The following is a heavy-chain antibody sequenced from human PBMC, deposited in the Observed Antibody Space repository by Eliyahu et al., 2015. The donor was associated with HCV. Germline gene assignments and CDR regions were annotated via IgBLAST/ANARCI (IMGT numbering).Heavy chain of an antibody. CDR1: GXKFGDYS. D-gene: IGHD2-2*01. Sequence: MQLVXSXGTLVQPGGXLRLSCAASGXKFGDYSVGWVRQAPGKGLEWLSCISRDGDIVSYADSVRGRFTISRDNAKNSLYLQMNSLRVEDTAIYYCAKDWATYCSSAICHFGIDVWGPGTTVTVSS. CDR3: AKDWATYCSSAICHFGIDV. J-gene: IGHJ6*02. V-gene: IGHV3-11*01. CDR2: ISRDGDIV.